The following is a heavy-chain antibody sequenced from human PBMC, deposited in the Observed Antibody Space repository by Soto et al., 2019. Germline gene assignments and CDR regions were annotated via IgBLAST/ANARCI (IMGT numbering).Heavy chain of an antibody. D-gene: IGHD2-15*01. CDR2: IKSKTDGGTT. Sequence: PGGSLRLSCAASVFTFSNACMTWVRQAPGKGLEWVGRIKSKTDGGTTDYAAPVKGRFTISRDDSKNTLYLQMNSLKTEDTAVYYCTTAQGYCSGGSCPGYGMDVWGQGTTVTVSS. V-gene: IGHV3-15*07. J-gene: IGHJ6*02. CDR3: TTAQGYCSGGSCPGYGMDV. CDR1: VFTFSNAC.